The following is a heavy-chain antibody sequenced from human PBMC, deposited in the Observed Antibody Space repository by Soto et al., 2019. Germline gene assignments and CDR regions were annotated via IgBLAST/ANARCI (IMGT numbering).Heavy chain of an antibody. V-gene: IGHV1-2*02. CDR3: ASFLRSSSSCYLFYGMEV. Sequence: ASVKVSCKASGYTFTGYYMHWVRQVPGQGLEWMGWINPNSGDTKYVQEFQGRVTMTRDTSISTAYMELSRLRSDDTAVYYCASFLRSSSSCYLFYGMEVWGQGTTVTVS. CDR2: INPNSGDT. J-gene: IGHJ6*02. CDR1: GYTFTGYY. D-gene: IGHD2-15*01.